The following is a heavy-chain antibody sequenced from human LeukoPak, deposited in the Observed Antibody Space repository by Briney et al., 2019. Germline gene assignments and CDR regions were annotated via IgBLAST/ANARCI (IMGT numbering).Heavy chain of an antibody. CDR2: ISGSGGST. Sequence: GGSLRLSCAASGFTFSSYAMSWVRQAPGKGLEWVSAISGSGGSTYYADSVKGRFTISRDNSKNTLYLQMNSLRAEDTAVYYCARPKKLYYYGMDVWGQGTTVTVSS. CDR1: GFTFSSYA. J-gene: IGHJ6*02. V-gene: IGHV3-23*01. CDR3: ARPKKLYYYGMDV.